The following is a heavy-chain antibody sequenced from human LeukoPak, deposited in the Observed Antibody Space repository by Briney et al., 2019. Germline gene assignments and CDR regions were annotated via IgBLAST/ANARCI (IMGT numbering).Heavy chain of an antibody. CDR3: AKGYGWEASYYYYYMDV. CDR2: ISSSSSYI. V-gene: IGHV3-21*01. CDR1: GFTFSSYS. D-gene: IGHD1-26*01. J-gene: IGHJ6*03. Sequence: PGGSLRLSCAASGFTFSSYSMNWVRQAPGKGLEWVSSISSSSSYIYYADSVKGRFTISRDNAKNSLYLQMNSLRTEDTAVYYCAKGYGWEASYYYYYMDVWGKGTTVTISS.